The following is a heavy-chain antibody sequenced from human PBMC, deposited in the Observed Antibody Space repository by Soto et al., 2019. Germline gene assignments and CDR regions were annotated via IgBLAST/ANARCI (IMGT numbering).Heavy chain of an antibody. V-gene: IGHV4-59*08. J-gene: IGHJ5*02. Sequence: SETLSLTCTVSGGSISSYYWSWIRQPPGKGLEWIGYIYYSGSTNYNPSLKSRVTISVDTSKNQFSLKLSSVTAADTTVYYCARRHYDFLPGGDWFDPWGQGTLVTVSS. CDR2: IYYSGST. D-gene: IGHD3-3*01. CDR3: ARRHYDFLPGGDWFDP. CDR1: GGSISSYY.